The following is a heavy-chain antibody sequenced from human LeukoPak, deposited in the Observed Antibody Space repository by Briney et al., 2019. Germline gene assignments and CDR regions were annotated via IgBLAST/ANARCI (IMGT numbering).Heavy chain of an antibody. V-gene: IGHV4-59*12. D-gene: IGHD2-21*02. CDR2: IYYSGST. Sequence: ASETLSLTCTVSGGSISSYYWSWIRQPPGKGLEWIGYIYYSGSTNYNPSLKSRVTISVDTSKNQFSLKLSSVTAADTAVYYCARATRGPRMVTHFDYWGQGTLVTASS. CDR3: ARATRGPRMVTHFDY. J-gene: IGHJ4*02. CDR1: GGSISSYY.